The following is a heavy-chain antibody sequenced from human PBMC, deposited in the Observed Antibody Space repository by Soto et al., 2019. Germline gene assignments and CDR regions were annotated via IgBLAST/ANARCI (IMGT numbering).Heavy chain of an antibody. D-gene: IGHD4-17*01. V-gene: IGHV4-59*08. CDR3: GAYGDYVDY. J-gene: IGHJ4*02. Sequence: SETLSLTCTVSGGSISSYYWSWIRQPPGKGLEWIGYIYYSGSTNYNPSLKSRVTISVDTSKNQFSLKLSSVTAADTAVYYCGAYGDYVDYWGQGTLVTVS. CDR2: IYYSGST. CDR1: GGSISSYY.